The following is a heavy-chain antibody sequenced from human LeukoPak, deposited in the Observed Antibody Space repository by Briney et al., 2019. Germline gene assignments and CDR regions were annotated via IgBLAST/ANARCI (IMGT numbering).Heavy chain of an antibody. V-gene: IGHV3-21*01. CDR1: GFSFSTWS. J-gene: IGHJ4*02. CDR2: ISSSSRYI. Sequence: GGSLRLSCAASGFSFSTWSVNWVRQAPGKGLEWVSSISSSSRYIYYADSVKGRFTISRDNAKNSLYLQMNSLRVEDTAAYYCARENHGSFDYWGQGTLVTVSS. D-gene: IGHD1-14*01. CDR3: ARENHGSFDY.